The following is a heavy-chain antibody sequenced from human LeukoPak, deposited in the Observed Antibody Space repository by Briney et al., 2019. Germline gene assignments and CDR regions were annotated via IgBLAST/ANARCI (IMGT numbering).Heavy chain of an antibody. CDR1: GGSISSYY. D-gene: IGHD2-8*01. CDR3: ARGVYLGNGYYFDY. Sequence: SETLSLTCTVSGGSISSYYWNWIRQPAGKGLEWIGHIYTSGSTNYNSSLESRVTMSVDTSKNQFSVKLNSVIAADTAMYYCARGVYLGNGYYFDYWGQGTLVTVSS. J-gene: IGHJ4*02. V-gene: IGHV4-4*07. CDR2: IYTSGST.